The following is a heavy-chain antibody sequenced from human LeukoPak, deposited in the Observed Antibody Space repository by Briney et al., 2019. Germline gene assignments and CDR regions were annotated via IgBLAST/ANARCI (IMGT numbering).Heavy chain of an antibody. V-gene: IGHV3-11*04. CDR3: AREYCSGGSCSNGLDV. CDR1: GFTFSDYY. Sequence: GGSLRLTCAASGFTFSDYYMSWIRQAPGKGLEWVSYIGGSGTTIFYAHSVKGRFTISRDNSKNTLYLQMNSLRAEDTAVYYCAREYCSGGSCSNGLDVWGQGTTVTVSS. CDR2: IGGSGTTI. D-gene: IGHD2-15*01. J-gene: IGHJ6*02.